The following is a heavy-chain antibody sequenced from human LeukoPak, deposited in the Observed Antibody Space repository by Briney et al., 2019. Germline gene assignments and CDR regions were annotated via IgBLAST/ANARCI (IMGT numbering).Heavy chain of an antibody. CDR3: AKHYMGPYDNRGLDY. CDR2: AYYSGGS. CDR1: GGSISSTNYY. Sequence: SETLSLTCTVSGGSISSTNYYWGWIRQPPGKGLEWIGSAYYSGGSYYNASLRSRVTISVDTSKNQFSLKLSSVTAADTATYYCAKHYMGPYDNRGLDYWGQGSLVTVSS. D-gene: IGHD3-10*01. J-gene: IGHJ4*02. V-gene: IGHV4-39*01.